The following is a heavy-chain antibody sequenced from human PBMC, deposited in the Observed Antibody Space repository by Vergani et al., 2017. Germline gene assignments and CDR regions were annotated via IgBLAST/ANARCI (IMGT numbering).Heavy chain of an antibody. CDR2: VTGTSANI. J-gene: IGHJ4*02. V-gene: IGHV3-21*01. Sequence: EVQLVESGGGLVQPGGSLRLSCEASGFPFNMFGMSWVRQAPGKGLEWVASVTGTSANIYYPDAVKGGFTIFRDNTRNSVFLELTSLSAEDTAIYYCVIISDHARELDFWGQGTLVTVAS. CDR1: GFPFNMFG. CDR3: VIISDHARELDF. D-gene: IGHD1-26*01.